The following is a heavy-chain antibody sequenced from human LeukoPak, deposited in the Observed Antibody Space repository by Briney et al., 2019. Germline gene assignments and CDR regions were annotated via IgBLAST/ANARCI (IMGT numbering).Heavy chain of an antibody. J-gene: IGHJ5*02. CDR3: ARGRKRNCSGGSCYRFDP. CDR1: GYTFTSYD. CDR2: MNPNSGNT. Sequence: ASVKVSCKASGYTFTSYDINWVRQATGQGLEWMGWMNPNSGNTGYAQKFQGRVTMTWNTSISTAYMELSSLRSEDTAVYYCARGRKRNCSGGSCYRFDPWGQGTLVTVSS. D-gene: IGHD2-15*01. V-gene: IGHV1-8*01.